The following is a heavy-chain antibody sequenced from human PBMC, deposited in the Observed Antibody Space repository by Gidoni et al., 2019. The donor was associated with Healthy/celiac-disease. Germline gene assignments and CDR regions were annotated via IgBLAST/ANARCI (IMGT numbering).Heavy chain of an antibody. Sequence: QVQLVESGGGVVQPGRSLRLSCAASGFTFSSYGMHWVRQAPGKGLEWVAVIWYDGSNKYYADYVKGRFTISRDNSKNTLYLQMNSLRAEDTAVYYCARDKVGELLSYGYFDYWGQGTLVTVSS. D-gene: IGHD1-26*01. CDR2: IWYDGSNK. CDR1: GFTFSSYG. CDR3: ARDKVGELLSYGYFDY. V-gene: IGHV3-33*01. J-gene: IGHJ4*02.